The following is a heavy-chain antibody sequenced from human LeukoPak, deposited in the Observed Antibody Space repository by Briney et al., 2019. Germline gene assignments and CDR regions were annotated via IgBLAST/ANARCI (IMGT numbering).Heavy chain of an antibody. CDR2: ISSSGSTI. CDR3: AELGITMIGGV. D-gene: IGHD3-10*02. CDR1: GFTFSSYA. J-gene: IGHJ6*04. Sequence: GGSLRLSCAASGFTFSSYAMSWVRQAPGKGLEWVSYISSSGSTIYYADSVKGRFTISRDNAKNSLYLQMNSLRAEDTAIYYCAELGITMIGGVWGKGTTVTISS. V-gene: IGHV3-48*03.